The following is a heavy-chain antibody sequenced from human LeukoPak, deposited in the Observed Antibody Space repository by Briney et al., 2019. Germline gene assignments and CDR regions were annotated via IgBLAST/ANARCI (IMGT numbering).Heavy chain of an antibody. J-gene: IGHJ5*02. CDR1: GGTFSSYA. D-gene: IGHD3-3*01. Sequence: SVEVSCKASGGTFSSYAISWVRQAPGQGLEWMGGIIPIFGTANYAQKFQGRVTITADESTSTAYMELSSLRSDDTAVYYCARDLSELRFLEWLSHDNWFDPWGQGTLVTVSS. V-gene: IGHV1-69*13. CDR3: ARDLSELRFLEWLSHDNWFDP. CDR2: IIPIFGTA.